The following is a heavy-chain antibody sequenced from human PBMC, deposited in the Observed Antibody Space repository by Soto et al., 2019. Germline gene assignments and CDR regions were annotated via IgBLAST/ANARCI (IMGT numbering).Heavy chain of an antibody. CDR2: IYYSGST. Sequence: QVQLQESGPGLVKPSQTLSLTCTVSGGSISSGDYYWSWIRQPPGKGLEWIGYIYYSGSTYYNPSLTSRVTISVDTSTTQFSLKLSSVTAADTAVYYCASTYYYDSSGYYFDAFDIWGQGTMVTVSS. CDR3: ASTYYYDSSGYYFDAFDI. D-gene: IGHD3-22*01. J-gene: IGHJ3*02. CDR1: GGSISSGDYY. V-gene: IGHV4-30-4*01.